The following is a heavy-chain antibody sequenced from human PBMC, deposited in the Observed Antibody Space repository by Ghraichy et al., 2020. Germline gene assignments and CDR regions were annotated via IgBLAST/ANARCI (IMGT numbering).Heavy chain of an antibody. CDR3: ARDHSRWNFDY. CDR1: GGSISSYY. V-gene: IGHV4-59*01. Sequence: SETLSLTCTVSGGSISSYYWSWIRQPPGKGLEWIGYIYYSGSTNYNPSLKSRVTISVDTSKNQFSLKLSSVTAADTAVYYCARDHSRWNFDYWGQGTLVTVSS. D-gene: IGHD6-13*01. CDR2: IYYSGST. J-gene: IGHJ4*02.